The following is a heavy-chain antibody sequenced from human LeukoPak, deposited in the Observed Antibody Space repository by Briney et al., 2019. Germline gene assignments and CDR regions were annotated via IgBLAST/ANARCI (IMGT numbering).Heavy chain of an antibody. CDR1: GYTFANYD. J-gene: IGHJ4*02. V-gene: IGHV1-8*01. CDR2: MNPNSGNT. Sequence: ASVKVSCKASGYTFANYDVNWVRQATGQGLEWMGWMNPNSGNTGYAQKFQDRITMTRNISISTAYVELSGLKFEDTAVYYCARSTYSSPFDYWGQGSLVTVSS. D-gene: IGHD5-18*01. CDR3: ARSTYSSPFDY.